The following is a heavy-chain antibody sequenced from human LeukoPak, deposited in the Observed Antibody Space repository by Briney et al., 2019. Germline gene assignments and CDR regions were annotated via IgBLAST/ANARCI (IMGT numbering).Heavy chain of an antibody. CDR3: VRSRTRGTTVDY. CDR2: IYYSGST. Sequence: SQTLSLTCTVSGDSLNSGAYHWSWIRQHPGTGLEWIGYIYYSGSTYYNPSLKSRLTISIDTSKNQFSLRLSSVTAADTSVYYCVRSRTRGTTVDYWGQGTLVTVSS. V-gene: IGHV4-31*03. CDR1: GDSLNSGAYH. J-gene: IGHJ4*02. D-gene: IGHD4-17*01.